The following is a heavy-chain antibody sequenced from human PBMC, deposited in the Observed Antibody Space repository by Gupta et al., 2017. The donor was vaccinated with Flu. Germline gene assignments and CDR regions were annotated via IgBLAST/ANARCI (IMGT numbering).Heavy chain of an antibody. CDR1: GFTFSSYG. D-gene: IGHD5-18*01. Sequence: QVQLVESGGGVVQPGRSLRLSCAASGFTFSSYGMHWVRQAPGKGLEWVAVIWYDGSNKYYADAVKGRFTISRDNSKNTLYLQMNSLRAEDTAVYYCARGPWIQLGEFDYGGQGTLVTVSS. J-gene: IGHJ4*02. CDR3: ARGPWIQLGEFDY. CDR2: IWYDGSNK. V-gene: IGHV3-33*01.